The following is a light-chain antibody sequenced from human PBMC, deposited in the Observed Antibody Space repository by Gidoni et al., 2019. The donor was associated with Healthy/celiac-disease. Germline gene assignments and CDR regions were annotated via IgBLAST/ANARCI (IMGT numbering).Light chain of an antibody. CDR2: KVS. V-gene: IGKV2-30*01. CDR1: QSLVYSDGNTY. Sequence: DVVMTQSPLSLPVTLGQPASISCRSSQSLVYSDGNTYLNWFQQRPGQSPRRLIYKVSNRDSGVPDRFSGSGSGTDFTLKISRVEAEDVGVYYCMQGTHWPPIYRPLFTFGPGTKVDIK. CDR3: MQGTHWPPIYRPLFT. J-gene: IGKJ3*01.